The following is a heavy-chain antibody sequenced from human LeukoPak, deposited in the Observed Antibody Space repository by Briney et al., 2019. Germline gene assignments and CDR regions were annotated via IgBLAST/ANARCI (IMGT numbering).Heavy chain of an antibody. Sequence: PSQTLSLTCTVSGGSISSGSYYWSWIRQPAGKGLEWIGRIYTSGSTNYNPSLKSRVTISVDTSKNQFSLKLSSVTAADTAVYYCARVYCSSTSCPQGYYYMDVWGKGTTVTVSS. D-gene: IGHD2-2*01. CDR3: ARVYCSSTSCPQGYYYMDV. J-gene: IGHJ6*03. CDR1: GGSISSGSYY. V-gene: IGHV4-61*02. CDR2: IYTSGST.